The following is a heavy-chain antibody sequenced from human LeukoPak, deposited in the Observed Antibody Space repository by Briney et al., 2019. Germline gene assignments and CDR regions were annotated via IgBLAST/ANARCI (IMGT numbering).Heavy chain of an antibody. CDR1: GFTFSSYS. D-gene: IGHD2-15*01. CDR2: ISSSSSYI. V-gene: IGHV3-21*01. Sequence: GGSLRLSCAASGFTFSSYSMNWVRQAPGKGLEWVSSISSSSSYIYYADSAKGRFTISRDNAKNSLYLQMNSLRAEDTAVYYCARVGGLYCSGGSCYPNYYYGMDVWGQGTTVTVSS. CDR3: ARVGGLYCSGGSCYPNYYYGMDV. J-gene: IGHJ6*02.